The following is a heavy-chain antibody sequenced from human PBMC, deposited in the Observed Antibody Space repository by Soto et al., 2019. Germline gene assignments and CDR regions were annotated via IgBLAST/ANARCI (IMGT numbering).Heavy chain of an antibody. CDR1: GGSISSSSYY. CDR2: IYYSGST. CDR3: ASGGSTVFGGVNNRCDP. V-gene: IGHV4-39*01. J-gene: IGHJ5*02. D-gene: IGHD3-3*01. Sequence: PSETLSLTCTVSGGSISSSSYYWGWIRQPPGKGLEWIGSIYYSGSTYYNPSLKSRVTISVDTSKNQFSLKLSSVTAADTAVYYCASGGSTVFGGVNNRCDPWGQGPRVTVS.